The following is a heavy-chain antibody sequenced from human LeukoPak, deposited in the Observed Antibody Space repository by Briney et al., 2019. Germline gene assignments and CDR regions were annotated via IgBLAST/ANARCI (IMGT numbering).Heavy chain of an antibody. CDR1: GFTFSRYS. Sequence: GGSLRLSCAASGFTFSRYSMHWVRQAPGKGLEYVSAISSNGGSTYYANSVKGRFTISRDNSKNTLYLQMDSLRAEDTAVYYCARDADTNSRYSRFDYWGQGTLVTVSS. J-gene: IGHJ4*02. CDR2: ISSNGGST. V-gene: IGHV3-64*01. CDR3: ARDADTNSRYSRFDY. D-gene: IGHD2-8*01.